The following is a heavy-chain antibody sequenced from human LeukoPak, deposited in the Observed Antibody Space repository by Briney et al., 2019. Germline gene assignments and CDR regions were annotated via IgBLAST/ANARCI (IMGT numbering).Heavy chain of an antibody. D-gene: IGHD4-17*01. V-gene: IGHV4-4*07. CDR1: GGSISGYY. CDR2: IYTSGNT. Sequence: PSETLSLTCTVSGGSISGYYWSWIRQPAGKGLDWIGLIYTSGNTNYNPSLKSRVTMSVDTSKNQFSLKLSSVTAADTAVYYCARALYGDYGYYWGERTLVTVSS. CDR3: ARALYGDYGYY. J-gene: IGHJ4*02.